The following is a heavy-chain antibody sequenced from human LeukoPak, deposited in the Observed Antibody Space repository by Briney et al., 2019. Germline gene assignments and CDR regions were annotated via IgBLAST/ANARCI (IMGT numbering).Heavy chain of an antibody. D-gene: IGHD2-2*02. CDR2: INTDSGGT. CDR3: ARLNIPMGTFDY. J-gene: IGHJ4*02. CDR1: GYTFTGYY. Sequence: ASVKVSCKASGYTFTGYYMHWLRQAPGPGLEWMGWINTDSGGTNYAQKFQGRVTMTRDTSISTAYMELSRLTSDDTAVYFCARLNIPMGTFDYWGQGTLVTVSS. V-gene: IGHV1-2*02.